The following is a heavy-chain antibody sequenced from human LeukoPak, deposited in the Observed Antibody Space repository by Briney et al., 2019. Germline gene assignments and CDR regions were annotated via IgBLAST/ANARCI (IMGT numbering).Heavy chain of an antibody. CDR2: IHSSGSI. D-gene: IGHD2/OR15-2a*01. V-gene: IGHV4-4*07. J-gene: IGHJ6*02. CDR3: ARGTFKDGLDV. CDR1: GXSISIFY. Sequence: SETLSLTCTVSGXSISIFYWSWIRQPAGKGLDWIGRIHSSGSINHNPSLKSRVTLSVDTSKNQLSLKLTSVAAADTAVYYCARGTFKDGLDVWGQGTTVTVSS.